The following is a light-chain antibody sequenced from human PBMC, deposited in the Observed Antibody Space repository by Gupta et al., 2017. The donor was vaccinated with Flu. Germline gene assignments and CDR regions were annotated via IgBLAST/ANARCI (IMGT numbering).Light chain of an antibody. J-gene: IGLJ2*01. CDR2: RNN. V-gene: IGLV10-54*04. CDR1: SNNIGNQG. CDR3: SAWDSSRNALV. Sequence: TCTGSSNNIGNQGAGWLQHHQGHPPKVRYNRNNNRPAGNSGISERFSASRSGNTASLTITGLQPEEEADYYCSAWDSSRNALVFGGGNKLTVL.